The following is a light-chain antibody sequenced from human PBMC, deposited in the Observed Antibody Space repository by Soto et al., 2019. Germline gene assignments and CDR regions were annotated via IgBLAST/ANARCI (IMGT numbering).Light chain of an antibody. CDR2: DAS. J-gene: IGKJ5*01. CDR3: QQRSSWPTIT. V-gene: IGKV1-5*02. Sequence: DIHMTQSTSTLSASVGDRPPIICRASQSISRCLAWYQQKPWKAHKLMIYDASSLETGVPSRFSGSGSGTDFTLTISSLEPEDLAVYYCQQRSSWPTITFGQGTRVDIK. CDR1: QSISRC.